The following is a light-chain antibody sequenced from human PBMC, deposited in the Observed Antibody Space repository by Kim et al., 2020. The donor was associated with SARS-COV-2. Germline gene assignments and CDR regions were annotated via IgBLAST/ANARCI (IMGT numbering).Light chain of an antibody. CDR3: QQSHSTPLLT. V-gene: IGKV1-39*01. CDR2: AAS. J-gene: IGKJ4*01. Sequence: ASVGDRVTIACRASQSISNYLNWYQQKPGKAPKLLIYAASTLQSGVPSRFSGSGSGTDFTLTISSLQPEDFATYYCQQSHSTPLLTFGGGTKV. CDR1: QSISNY.